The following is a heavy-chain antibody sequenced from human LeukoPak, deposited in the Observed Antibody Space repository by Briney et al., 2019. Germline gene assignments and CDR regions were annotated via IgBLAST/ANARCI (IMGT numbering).Heavy chain of an antibody. Sequence: KVSCKASGGTFSSYAISWVRQAPGQGLEWMGRIIPILGMANYAQKFQGRVTITADKTTITAYMELSSLRSEDTAVYYCAAGRSYFGMDVWGQGTTVTVPS. J-gene: IGHJ6*02. V-gene: IGHV1-69*04. CDR3: AAGRSYFGMDV. CDR1: GGTFSSYA. CDR2: IIPILGMA.